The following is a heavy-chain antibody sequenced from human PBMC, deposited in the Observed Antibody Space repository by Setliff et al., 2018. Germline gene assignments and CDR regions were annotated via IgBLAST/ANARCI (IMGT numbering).Heavy chain of an antibody. D-gene: IGHD3-22*01. J-gene: IGHJ5*02. CDR3: ARRRRDDSSGYYYVGWFDP. CDR1: GGSISSSSYY. V-gene: IGHV4-39*01. CDR2: IYYSGST. Sequence: PSETLSLTCTVSGGSISSSSYYWGWNRQPPGKGLEWIGSIYYSGSTYYNPSLKSRVTISVDTSKNQFSLKLSSVTAADTAVYYCARRRRDDSSGYYYVGWFDPWGQGTLVTVSS.